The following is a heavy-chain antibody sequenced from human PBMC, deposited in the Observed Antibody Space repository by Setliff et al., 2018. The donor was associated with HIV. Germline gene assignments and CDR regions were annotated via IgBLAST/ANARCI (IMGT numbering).Heavy chain of an antibody. D-gene: IGHD5-18*01. V-gene: IGHV4-34*01. J-gene: IGHJ5*02. CDR1: GGSFSGYY. CDR2: INHSGST. CDR3: ARGGQQLWKSMYWFDP. Sequence: TSETLSLTCAVYGGSFSGYYWSWIRQPPGKGLEWIGEINHSGSTNYNPSLKSRVTISVDTSKNQFSLKLSSVTAADTAVYYCARGGQQLWKSMYWFDPWGQGTLVTVSS.